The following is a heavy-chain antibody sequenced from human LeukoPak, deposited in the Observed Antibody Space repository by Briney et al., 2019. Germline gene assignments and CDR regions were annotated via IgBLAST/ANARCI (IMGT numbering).Heavy chain of an antibody. CDR1: GGSISSYY. CDR2: IYYSGST. CDR3: ASTRVITYGGVIDGDYGMDV. V-gene: IGHV4-59*01. D-gene: IGHD3-16*01. J-gene: IGHJ6*02. Sequence: PSETLSLTCTVSGGSISSYYWSWIRQPPGKGLEWIGYIYYSGSTNYNPSLKSRVTISVDTSKNQFSLKLSSVTAADTAVYYCASTRVITYGGVIDGDYGMDVWGQGTTVTVSS.